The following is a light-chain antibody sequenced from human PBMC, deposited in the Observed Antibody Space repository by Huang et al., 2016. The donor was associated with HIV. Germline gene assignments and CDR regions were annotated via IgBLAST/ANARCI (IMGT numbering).Light chain of an antibody. J-gene: IGKJ3*01. CDR2: GAS. V-gene: IGKV3-15*01. Sequence: EIVMTQSPATLSVSPVERATLACRASHSVGNAIAWYQQKPCQDPRLLIYGASVRATCIPARFRGGGSGTEFTLTISDLQSEDFAVYYCHQYNDWPITFGPGTKVDMK. CDR3: HQYNDWPIT. CDR1: HSVGNA.